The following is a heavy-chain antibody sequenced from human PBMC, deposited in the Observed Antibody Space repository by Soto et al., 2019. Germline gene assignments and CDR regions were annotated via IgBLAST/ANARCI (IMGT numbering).Heavy chain of an antibody. CDR1: GYTFTSYG. J-gene: IGHJ3*02. CDR2: ISAYNGNT. Sequence: QVQLVQSGAEVKKPGASVKVSCKASGYTFTSYGISWVRQAPGQGLEWMGWISAYNGNTYYAQKLQGRVTMTTDTSTSTAYMELRSLRSDDTAVYYCARDTMIVVVTNDAFDIWGQGTMVTVSS. CDR3: ARDTMIVVVTNDAFDI. V-gene: IGHV1-18*01. D-gene: IGHD3-22*01.